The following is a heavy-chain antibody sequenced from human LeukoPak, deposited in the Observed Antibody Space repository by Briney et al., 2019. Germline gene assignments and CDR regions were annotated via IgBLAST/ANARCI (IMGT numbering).Heavy chain of an antibody. CDR1: GFTFRAYD. CDR2: IGTAGDT. CDR3: AKAGPAGNYDYVWGSYRFDY. J-gene: IGHJ4*02. V-gene: IGHV3-13*01. Sequence: GGSLRLSCAASGFTFRAYDMQWVRQPIGAGLQWVSAIGTAGDTYYADSVKGRFTISRDNSKNTLYLQMNSLRAEDTAVYYCAKAGPAGNYDYVWGSYRFDYWGQGTLVTVSS. D-gene: IGHD3-16*02.